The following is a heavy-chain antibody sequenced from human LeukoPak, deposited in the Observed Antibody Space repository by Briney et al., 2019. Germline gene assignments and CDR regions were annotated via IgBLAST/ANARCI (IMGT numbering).Heavy chain of an antibody. D-gene: IGHD4-17*01. CDR3: ARHNHDYGDYVDY. CDR2: IYYSGST. V-gene: IGHV4-30-4*01. J-gene: IGHJ4*02. Sequence: PSQTLSLTCTVSGGSISSGDYYWSWIRQPPGKGLEWIGYIYYSGSTYYNPSLKSRVTISVDTSENQFSLKLSSVTAADTAVYYCARHNHDYGDYVDYWGQGTLVTVSS. CDR1: GGSISSGDYY.